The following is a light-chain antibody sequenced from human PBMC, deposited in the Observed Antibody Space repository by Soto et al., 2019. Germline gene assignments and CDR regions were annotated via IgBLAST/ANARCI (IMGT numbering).Light chain of an antibody. CDR3: LQNHNYPRT. V-gene: IGKV1-6*01. CDR1: QDISDD. CDR2: GAS. J-gene: IGKJ1*01. Sequence: AIQMTQSPSSLSASVGERVTITCRASQDISDDVGWYQQTPGKAPKLLISGASRLQSGVPSRFSGSGSGAAFTLTITSLRPEDSATYYCLQNHNYPRTFGQGTKVDIK.